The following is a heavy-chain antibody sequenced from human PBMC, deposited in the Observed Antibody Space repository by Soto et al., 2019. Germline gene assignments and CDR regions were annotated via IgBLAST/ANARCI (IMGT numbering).Heavy chain of an antibody. CDR1: GFTFTNYA. J-gene: IGHJ4*02. CDR3: AKGWFGELLFDY. D-gene: IGHD3-10*01. V-gene: IGHV3-23*01. Sequence: EVQLLESGGGLVQPGGSLRLSCAASGFTFTNYAMSWVRQAPGKGLELVSGIRGSGGDTNYADSVKGRFTISRDNSKNKLYLQMNSLRAEDTAVYYCAKGWFGELLFDYGGQGSLVTVSS. CDR2: IRGSGGDT.